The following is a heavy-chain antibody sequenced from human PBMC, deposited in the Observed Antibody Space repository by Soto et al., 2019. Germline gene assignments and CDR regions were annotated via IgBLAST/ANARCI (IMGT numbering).Heavy chain of an antibody. Sequence: QVQLQESGPGLVKPSGTLSLTCAVSGGSISSSNWWSWVRQPPGKGLEWIGEIYHSGSTNYNPSLKSRATISEDKSKNQSSLKLSSVTAADTAVYHCARTAMGGSSWPFDYWGQGTLVTVSS. V-gene: IGHV4-4*02. CDR3: ARTAMGGSSWPFDY. CDR2: IYHSGST. D-gene: IGHD6-13*01. J-gene: IGHJ4*02. CDR1: GGSISSSNW.